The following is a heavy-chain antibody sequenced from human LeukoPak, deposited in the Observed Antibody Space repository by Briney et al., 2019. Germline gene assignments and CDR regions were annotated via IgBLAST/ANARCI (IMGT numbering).Heavy chain of an antibody. CDR3: ARALGGREDY. D-gene: IGHD2-15*01. Sequence: PGGSLRLSCAASGFTFSDHYMDWVRQAPGKGLEWVGRTRNKANSYTTEYAASVKCRFTISRDDSKNSLYLQMNSLKTEDTAVYYCARALGGREDYWGQGTLVTVSS. CDR1: GFTFSDHY. J-gene: IGHJ4*02. CDR2: TRNKANSYTT. V-gene: IGHV3-72*01.